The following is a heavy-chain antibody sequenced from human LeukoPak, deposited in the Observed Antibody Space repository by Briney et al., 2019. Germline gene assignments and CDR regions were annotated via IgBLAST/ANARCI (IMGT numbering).Heavy chain of an antibody. CDR2: IYTSGST. CDR1: GGSISTYY. Sequence: SETLSLTRTVSGGSISTYYWSWIRQPAGKGLEWIGRIYTSGSTNYNPSLKSRVTMSVDTSKNQFALNLSSVTAADTAVYYCARETTGLARYFDYWGQGTLVTVSS. J-gene: IGHJ4*02. D-gene: IGHD4-17*01. V-gene: IGHV4-4*07. CDR3: ARETTGLARYFDY.